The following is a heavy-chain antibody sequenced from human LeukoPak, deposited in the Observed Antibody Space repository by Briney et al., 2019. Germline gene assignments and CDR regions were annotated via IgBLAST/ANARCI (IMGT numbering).Heavy chain of an antibody. J-gene: IGHJ4*02. D-gene: IGHD3-10*01. V-gene: IGHV4-4*07. CDR1: AASLASYY. Sequence: NPSETLSLTCTVSAASLASYYCNCNRQPAGKGLEWIGRIYASGYTEYNPSLQTRVTMSVAPSKNEFSLKVDTVTAADTPVYFGARKHIVTGTYFDSWGQGILVTVSS. CDR2: IYASGYT. CDR3: ARKHIVTGTYFDS.